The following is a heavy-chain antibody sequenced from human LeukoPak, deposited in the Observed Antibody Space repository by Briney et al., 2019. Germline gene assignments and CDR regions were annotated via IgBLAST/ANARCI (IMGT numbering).Heavy chain of an antibody. V-gene: IGHV4-4*09. J-gene: IGHJ4*02. CDR1: GGSISSYY. D-gene: IGHD3-22*01. CDR2: IYTSGST. Sequence: SETLSLTCTVSGGSISSYYWSWIRQPPGKGLEWIGYIYTSGSTNYNPSLKSRVTISVDTSKNQFSPKLSSVTAADTAVYYCARHYYDSSGYFPFDYWGQGTLVTVSS. CDR3: ARHYYDSSGYFPFDY.